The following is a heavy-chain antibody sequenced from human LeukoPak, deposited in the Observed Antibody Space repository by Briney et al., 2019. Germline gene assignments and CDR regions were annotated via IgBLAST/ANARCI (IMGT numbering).Heavy chain of an antibody. D-gene: IGHD2-15*01. V-gene: IGHV1-69*13. CDR3: ARRGGSRRYAFDI. CDR2: IIPIFGTA. J-gene: IGHJ3*02. Sequence: GASVKVSCKASGGTFSSYAISWVRQAPGQGLEWMGGIIPIFGTANYAQKFQGRVTITADESTSTAYMELSSLRSEDTAVYYCARRGGSRRYAFDIWGQGTMVTVSS. CDR1: GGTFSSYA.